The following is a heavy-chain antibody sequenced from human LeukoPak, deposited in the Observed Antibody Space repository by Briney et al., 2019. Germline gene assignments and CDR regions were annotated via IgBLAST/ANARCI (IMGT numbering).Heavy chain of an antibody. D-gene: IGHD3-22*01. CDR1: GCNFTNYW. Sequence: GESLEISCKGSGCNFTNYWIGLVRQMPGTGLEWMGIIYPGDSDTRYSPALQGQVTISADKSISTAYLQWSSLKASDTAMYYCARHSSVSRSQIRTRDYYYGLDVWGQGTTVTVSS. J-gene: IGHJ6*02. V-gene: IGHV5-51*01. CDR2: IYPGDSDT. CDR3: ARHSSVSRSQIRTRDYYYGLDV.